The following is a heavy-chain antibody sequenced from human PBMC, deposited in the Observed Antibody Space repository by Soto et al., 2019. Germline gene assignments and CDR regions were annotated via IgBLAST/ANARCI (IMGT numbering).Heavy chain of an antibody. J-gene: IGHJ6*03. CDR2: INPNSGGT. Sequence: ASVKVSCKASGYTFTGYYMHWVRQAPGQGLEWMGWINPNSGGTNYAQKFQGWVTMTRDTSISTAYMELSRLRSDDTAVYYCAREVRNCSSTSCLGLVPYYYYMDVWGKGTTVTVSS. D-gene: IGHD2-2*01. CDR1: GYTFTGYY. V-gene: IGHV1-2*04. CDR3: AREVRNCSSTSCLGLVPYYYYMDV.